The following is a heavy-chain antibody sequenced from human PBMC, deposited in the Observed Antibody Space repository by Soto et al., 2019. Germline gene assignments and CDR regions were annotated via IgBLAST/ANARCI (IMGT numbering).Heavy chain of an antibody. V-gene: IGHV2-5*01. CDR2: IYWNDDK. CDR1: GFSLSTSGVG. CDR3: AHRRGAARPVWYFDY. J-gene: IGHJ4*02. Sequence: QITLKESGPTLVKPTQTLTLTCTFSGFSLSTSGVGVGWIRQPPGKALEWLALIYWNDDKRYSPSLKSRLTITKDTSKNQVVLTMTNMDPVDTATYYCAHRRGAARPVWYFDYWGQGTLVTVSS. D-gene: IGHD6-6*01.